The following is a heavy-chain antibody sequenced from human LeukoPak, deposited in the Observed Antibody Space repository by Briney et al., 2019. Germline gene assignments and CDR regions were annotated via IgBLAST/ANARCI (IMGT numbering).Heavy chain of an antibody. Sequence: GGSLRLSCAASGFTFSSYSMNWVRQAPGKGLEWVSYISSSSSTIYYADSVKGRFTISRDNAKNSLYLQMNSLRAEDTAVYYCARDSGSYYDILTGPDAFDIWGQGTMVTVSS. D-gene: IGHD3-9*01. J-gene: IGHJ3*02. CDR3: ARDSGSYYDILTGPDAFDI. V-gene: IGHV3-48*01. CDR2: ISSSSSTI. CDR1: GFTFSSYS.